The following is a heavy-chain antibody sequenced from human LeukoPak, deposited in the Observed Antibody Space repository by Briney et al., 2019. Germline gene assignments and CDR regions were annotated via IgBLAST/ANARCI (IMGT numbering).Heavy chain of an antibody. D-gene: IGHD1-7*01. Sequence: GGSLRLSCAASGFTVSNNYMNWVRQAPGKGLEWVSLIYSGGDTHYADSVKGRFTISRDSSKNTLYLQMNSLRAEDTAVYYCARGPPTGRTYTYAWGQGTLVTGS. CDR1: GFTVSNNY. J-gene: IGHJ4*03. CDR2: IYSGGDT. V-gene: IGHV3-66*01. CDR3: ARGPPTGRTYTYA.